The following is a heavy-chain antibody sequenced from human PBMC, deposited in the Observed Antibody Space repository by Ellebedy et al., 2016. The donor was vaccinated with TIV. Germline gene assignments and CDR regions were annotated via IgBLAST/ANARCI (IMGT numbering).Heavy chain of an antibody. V-gene: IGHV3-23*01. J-gene: IGHJ4*02. CDR1: GFTFSSYA. CDR2: ISGSGGST. Sequence: GGSLRLXXAASGFTFSSYAMSWVRQAPGKGLEWVSAISGSGGSTYYADSVKGRFTISRDNSKNTLYLQMNSLRAEDTAVYYCAKGSGGGGDFEDYWGQGTLVTVSS. CDR3: AKGSGGGGDFEDY. D-gene: IGHD2-21*01.